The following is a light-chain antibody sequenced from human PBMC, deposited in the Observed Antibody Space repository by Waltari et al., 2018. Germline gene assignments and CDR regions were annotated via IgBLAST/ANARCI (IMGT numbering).Light chain of an antibody. J-gene: IGLJ2*01. CDR2: KDS. CDR1: ALPKQY. V-gene: IGLV3-25*03. Sequence: SYELTQPPSVSVSPGQTARITCSGDALPKQYAYWYQQKPGQAPVLVIYKDSERPSGIPGRFSGSSSGTTVTLTISGVQAEDESDYYCQSADSSGSYVGFGGGTKLTVL. CDR3: QSADSSGSYVG.